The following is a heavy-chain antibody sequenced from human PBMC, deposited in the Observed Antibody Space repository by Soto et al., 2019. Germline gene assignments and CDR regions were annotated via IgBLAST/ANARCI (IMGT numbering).Heavy chain of an antibody. CDR2: VYYTGST. J-gene: IGHJ4*02. V-gene: IGHV4-59*01. D-gene: IGHD6-19*01. CDR3: ARSVAVPGAHIDY. Sequence: SETLSLTCSVSGGSISGSYWSWIRQSPGKGLEWLGYVYYTGSTNYSPSLRSRVSISVDTSKDEFSLRLSSVTAADTAVYFCARSVAVPGAHIDYWGQGTQVTVSS. CDR1: GGSISGSY.